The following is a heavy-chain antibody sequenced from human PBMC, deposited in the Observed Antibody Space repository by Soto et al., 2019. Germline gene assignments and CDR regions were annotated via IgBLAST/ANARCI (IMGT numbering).Heavy chain of an antibody. CDR3: AKDEGIAGAVEYFQH. CDR1: GFTFSTYA. D-gene: IGHD6-13*01. J-gene: IGHJ1*01. CDR2: ISGSGNST. Sequence: EVQLLESGGGLVQPGGSLRVSCAASGFTFSTYAMSWVRQAPGKGLEWVSAISGSGNSTYYADSVKGRLTISRDNSKNTLHLQMNSLRAEDTAVYYCAKDEGIAGAVEYFQHWGQGTLVTVSS. V-gene: IGHV3-23*01.